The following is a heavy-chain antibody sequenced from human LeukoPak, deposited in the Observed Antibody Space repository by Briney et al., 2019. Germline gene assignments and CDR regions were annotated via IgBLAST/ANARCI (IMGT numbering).Heavy chain of an antibody. Sequence: GASVKVSCKASGYTFTSYDINWVRQAPGQGLEWMGWINPNSGGTNYAQKFQGRVTMTRDTSISTAYMELSRLRSDDTAVYYCARGKGHYYYMDVWGKGTTVTVSS. J-gene: IGHJ6*03. CDR3: ARGKGHYYYMDV. CDR2: INPNSGGT. CDR1: GYTFTSYD. V-gene: IGHV1-2*02.